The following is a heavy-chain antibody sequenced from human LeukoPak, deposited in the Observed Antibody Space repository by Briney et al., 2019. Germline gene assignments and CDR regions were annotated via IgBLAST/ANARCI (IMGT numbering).Heavy chain of an antibody. CDR1: GGSISSYY. Sequence: SETLSLTCTVSGGSISSYYWSWIRQPAGKGLEWIGRIYTSGSTNYNPSLKSRVTISVDKSKDQFSLKLSSVTAADTAVYYCARSLLTRFDPWGQGTLVTVSS. V-gene: IGHV4-4*07. J-gene: IGHJ5*02. CDR2: IYTSGST. CDR3: ARSLLTRFDP.